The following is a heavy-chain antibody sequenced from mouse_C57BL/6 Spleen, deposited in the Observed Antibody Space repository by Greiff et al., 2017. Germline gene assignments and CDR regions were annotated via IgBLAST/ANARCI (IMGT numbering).Heavy chain of an antibody. J-gene: IGHJ1*03. CDR3: STHYYGREDWYFDV. CDR1: GFSFTSYG. Sequence: QVQLKESGPGLVQPSQCLSITCTASGFSFTSYGVHWVRQSPGKGLEWLGVICRGGSTDYNAAFMSSLSITKDNSKSQVFFKMNRRQAGDTARYYWSTHYYGREDWYFDVWGTGTTVTVSS. CDR2: ICRGGST. V-gene: IGHV2-5*01. D-gene: IGHD1-1*01.